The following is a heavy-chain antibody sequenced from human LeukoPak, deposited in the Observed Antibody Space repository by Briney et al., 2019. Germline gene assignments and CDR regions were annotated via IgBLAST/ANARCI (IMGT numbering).Heavy chain of an antibody. CDR1: GYTFTTYG. V-gene: IGHV1-2*02. D-gene: IGHD6-25*01. Sequence: GASVKVSCKASGYTFTTYGINWVRQAPGQGLEWMGWINPNSGGTNYAQKFQGRVTMTRDTSISTAYMELSRLRSDDTAVYYCARVRGIAAYYWGQGTLVTVSS. J-gene: IGHJ4*02. CDR3: ARVRGIAAYY. CDR2: INPNSGGT.